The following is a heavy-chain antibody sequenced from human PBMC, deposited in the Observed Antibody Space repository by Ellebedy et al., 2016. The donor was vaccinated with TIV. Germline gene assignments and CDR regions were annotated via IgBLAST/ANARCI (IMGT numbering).Heavy chain of an antibody. V-gene: IGHV3-21*01. D-gene: IGHD6-19*01. CDR2: ISSSSSYI. J-gene: IGHJ6*02. Sequence: GGSLRLSXAASGFTFSSYSMNWVRQAPGKGLEWVSSISSSSSYIYYADSVKGRFTISRDNAKNSLYLQMNSLRAEDMAVYYCARDRYLAVAETYYYYGMDVWGQGTTVTVSS. CDR1: GFTFSSYS. CDR3: ARDRYLAVAETYYYYGMDV.